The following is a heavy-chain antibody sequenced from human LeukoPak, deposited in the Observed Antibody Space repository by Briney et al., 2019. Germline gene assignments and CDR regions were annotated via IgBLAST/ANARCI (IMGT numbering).Heavy chain of an antibody. D-gene: IGHD6-13*01. CDR3: AKDSSYSSSWYGNYFDY. J-gene: IGHJ4*02. V-gene: IGHV3-30*04. Sequence: GGSLRLSCAASGFTFSNYAMHWVRQAPGKGLEWVAVISYDGSNKYYADSVKGRFTISRDNSKNTLYLQMNSLRAEDTAVYYCAKDSSYSSSWYGNYFDYWGQGTLVTVSS. CDR1: GFTFSNYA. CDR2: ISYDGSNK.